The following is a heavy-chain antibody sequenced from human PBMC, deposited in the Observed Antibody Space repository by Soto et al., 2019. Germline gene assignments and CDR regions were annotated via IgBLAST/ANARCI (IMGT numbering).Heavy chain of an antibody. D-gene: IGHD6-19*01. CDR3: ARDHAPVAGTSLPGY. CDR1: GFTFSSYA. CDR2: ISYDGRIK. J-gene: IGHJ4*02. V-gene: IGHV3-30*04. Sequence: WGSLRLSCAACGFTFSSYAMHFVLQAPGKGLEWVALISYDGRIKYYADSVRGRFSISRDNSKNTLYLQMNSLRTEDTAVYYCARDHAPVAGTSLPGYWGQGTLVTVSS.